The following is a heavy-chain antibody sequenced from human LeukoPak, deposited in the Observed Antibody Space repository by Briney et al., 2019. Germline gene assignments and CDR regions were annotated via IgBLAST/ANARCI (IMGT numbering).Heavy chain of an antibody. CDR2: MTGSGAYT. CDR1: GFSFSNYA. Sequence: PGGSLRLSCATSGFSFSNYAMSCVRQAPGKGLEWVSTMTGSGAYTYYADSVKGRFTITRDNSKNTLYLQMNSLRAEDTAVFYCAKCLAESGFCYFDYWGHGTLVTVSS. CDR3: AKCLAESGFCYFDY. D-gene: IGHD3-22*01. J-gene: IGHJ4*01. V-gene: IGHV3-23*01.